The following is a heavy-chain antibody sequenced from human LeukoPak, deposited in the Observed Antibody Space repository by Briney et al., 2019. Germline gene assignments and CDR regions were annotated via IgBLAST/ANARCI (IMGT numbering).Heavy chain of an antibody. V-gene: IGHV6-1*01. CDR3: ARGISRFNWFDT. CDR2: TYSRSRWYH. Sequence: SQTLSLTCAISGDSASGNTTAWNWIRQSPSRGLEWLGRTYSRSRWYHDYAVSVTSRISISADTSKNQFSLQLISVTPDDTAIYFCARGISRFNWFDTWGQGTLVTVSS. CDR1: GDSASGNTTA. J-gene: IGHJ5*02. D-gene: IGHD3-10*01.